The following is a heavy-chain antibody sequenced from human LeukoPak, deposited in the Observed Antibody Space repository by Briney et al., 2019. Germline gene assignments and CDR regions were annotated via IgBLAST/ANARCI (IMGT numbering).Heavy chain of an antibody. V-gene: IGHV1-2*02. CDR3: ARGQGNDYGDYDGWGH. Sequence: ASVKVSCKASGYTFTGYYMHWVRQAPGQGLEWMGWINLKSGDTNYAQKFQGRVTMTRDTSISTAYMEVSRLRSDDTAVFYCARGQGNDYGDYDGWGHWGQGTLVTVSS. CDR2: INLKSGDT. J-gene: IGHJ4*02. CDR1: GYTFTGYY. D-gene: IGHD4-17*01.